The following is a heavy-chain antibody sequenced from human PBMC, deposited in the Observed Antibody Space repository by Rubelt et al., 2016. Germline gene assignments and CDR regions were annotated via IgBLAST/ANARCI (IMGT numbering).Heavy chain of an antibody. CDR2: INPSGGST. Sequence: QVQLVQSGAEVKKPGASVKVSCKASGYTFTSYYMHWVRQAPGQGLEWMGIINPSGGSTSYAQKVQGIVTMTRDTSTSTVYMELSSLRSEDTAVYYCARTKTVEMATIPLAYWGQGTLVTVSS. V-gene: IGHV1-46*01. D-gene: IGHD5-24*01. J-gene: IGHJ4*02. CDR3: ARTKTVEMATIPLAY. CDR1: GYTFTSYY.